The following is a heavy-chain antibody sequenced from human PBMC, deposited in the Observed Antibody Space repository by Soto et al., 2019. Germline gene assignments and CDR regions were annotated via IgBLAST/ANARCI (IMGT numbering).Heavy chain of an antibody. V-gene: IGHV3-30*18. CDR2: ISYDGSNK. CDR3: AKDQGGGDGDPPFD. D-gene: IGHD4-17*01. CDR1: GFTFSSYG. Sequence: QVQLVESGGGVVQPGRSLRLSCAASGFTFSSYGMHWVRQAPGKGLEWVAVISYDGSNKYYVDSVKGRFTISRDNSKNPLYLQMNSLRAEDTAVYYCAKDQGGGDGDPPFDWGQGTLVTVSS. J-gene: IGHJ4*02.